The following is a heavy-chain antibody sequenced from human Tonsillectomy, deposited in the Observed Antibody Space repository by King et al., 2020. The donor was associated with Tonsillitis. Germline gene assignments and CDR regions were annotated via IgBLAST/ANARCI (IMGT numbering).Heavy chain of an antibody. CDR3: AGSGATFDS. D-gene: IGHD2-15*01. Sequence: QLQESGPGLVKPSQTLSLTCTVSGGSISRGDDFWSWIRQLPGKGLEWIAYISYTGITYYKPSLNSRVTLSVDPSRNQFSLRLTSVSAADTAVYYCAGSGATFDSWGQGTLVTGSS. CDR2: ISYTGIT. J-gene: IGHJ4*02. CDR1: GGSISRGDDF. V-gene: IGHV4-31*03.